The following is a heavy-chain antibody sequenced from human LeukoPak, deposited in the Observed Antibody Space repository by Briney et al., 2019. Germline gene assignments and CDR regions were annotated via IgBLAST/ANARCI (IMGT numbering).Heavy chain of an antibody. CDR2: IYHSGST. J-gene: IGHJ6*02. D-gene: IGHD2-2*01. CDR3: ARDHCSSTSCYSLLYYYGMDV. V-gene: IGHV4-39*07. Sequence: SETLPLTCTVSGGSVSSGSYYWSWIRQPPGKGLEWIGEIYHSGSTNYNPSLKSRVTISVDKSKNQFSLKLSSVTAADTAVYYCARDHCSSTSCYSLLYYYGMDVWGQGTTVTVSS. CDR1: GGSVSSGSYY.